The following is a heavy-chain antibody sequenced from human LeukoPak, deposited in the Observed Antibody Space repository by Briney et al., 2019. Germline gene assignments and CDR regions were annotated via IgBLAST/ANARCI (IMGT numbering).Heavy chain of an antibody. D-gene: IGHD5-24*01. CDR2: IYTGGST. J-gene: IGHJ4*02. CDR3: VRGRGDGYISGVDY. CDR1: GFTVNTNY. V-gene: IGHV3-66*01. Sequence: PRGSLRLSRAASGFTVNTNYMSWVRQAPGKGLEWVSVIYTGGSTYYADSVKGRFTISRDFSKNTVCLQMNSLRDEDTAVYYCVRGRGDGYISGVDYWGQGTLVTVSS.